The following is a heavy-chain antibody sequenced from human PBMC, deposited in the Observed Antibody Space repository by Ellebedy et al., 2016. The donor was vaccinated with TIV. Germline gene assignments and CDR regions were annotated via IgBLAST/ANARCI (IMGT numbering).Heavy chain of an antibody. CDR1: GYTFTSYG. V-gene: IGHV1-18*01. D-gene: IGHD1-26*01. Sequence: AASVKVSCKASGYTFTSYGISWVRQAPGQGPEWMGWISGYNGHTNLAQKFQGRVTMTTDTSTSTAYLEVRSLRSDDTAVYYCARQVGATDWFDPWGQGTLVTVSS. CDR2: ISGYNGHT. J-gene: IGHJ5*02. CDR3: ARQVGATDWFDP.